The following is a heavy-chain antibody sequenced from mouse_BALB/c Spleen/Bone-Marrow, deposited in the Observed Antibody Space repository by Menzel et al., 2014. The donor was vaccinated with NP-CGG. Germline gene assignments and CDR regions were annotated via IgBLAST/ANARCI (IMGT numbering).Heavy chain of an antibody. CDR1: GYTFTDYA. J-gene: IGHJ4*01. CDR2: ISTYSGNT. CDR3: ASYGSSYYAMDY. V-gene: IGHV1-67*01. D-gene: IGHD1-1*01. Sequence: QVQLKESGPELVRPGVSVKISCKGSGYTFTDYAVHWVKQSHAKSLEWIGVISTYSGNTNYNQKFKGKATMTVDKSSSTAYMELARLTSEDSAIYYCASYGSSYYAMDYWGQGTSVTVSS.